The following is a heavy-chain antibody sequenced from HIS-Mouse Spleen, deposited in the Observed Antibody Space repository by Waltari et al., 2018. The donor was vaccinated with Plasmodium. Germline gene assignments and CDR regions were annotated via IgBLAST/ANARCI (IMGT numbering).Heavy chain of an antibody. CDR3: ASSWYWYFDL. D-gene: IGHD6-13*01. CDR1: RFTFSSDW. J-gene: IGHJ2*01. Sequence: DVQLVESGGGWVQPGGSLRRAWAASRFTFSSDWMSWVRQAPGKGVEWVANIKQDGSEKYYVDSVKGRFTISRDNAKNSLYLQMNSLRAEDTAVYYCASSWYWYFDLWGRGTLVTVSS. CDR2: IKQDGSEK. V-gene: IGHV3-7*01.